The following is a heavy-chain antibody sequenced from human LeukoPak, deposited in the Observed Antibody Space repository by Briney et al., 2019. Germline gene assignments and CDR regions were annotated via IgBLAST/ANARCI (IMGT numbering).Heavy chain of an antibody. CDR3: ARGNYYDSSGYSQKDY. D-gene: IGHD3-22*01. J-gene: IGHJ4*02. V-gene: IGHV1-69*05. Sequence: SVKVSCKASGGTFSSYAISWVRQAPGQGHEWMGRIIPIFGTANYAQKFQGRVTITTDESTSTAYMELSSLRSEDTAVYYCARGNYYDSSGYSQKDYWGQGTLVIVSS. CDR1: GGTFSSYA. CDR2: IIPIFGTA.